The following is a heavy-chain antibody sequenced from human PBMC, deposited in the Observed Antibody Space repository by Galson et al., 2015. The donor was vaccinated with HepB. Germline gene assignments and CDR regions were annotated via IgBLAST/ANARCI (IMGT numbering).Heavy chain of an antibody. D-gene: IGHD3-3*01. V-gene: IGHV4-39*01. CDR2: VYYSGTT. J-gene: IGHJ5*01. CDR1: GGSISSTRYY. CDR3: ARRGVFGVVITDDS. Sequence: ETLSLTCTVSGGSISSTRYYWGWIRQPPGKGLEGIGTVYYSGTTFYNPSLRSRVTISIDTSKNQVSLKLTSVNAADTAVYYRARRGVFGVVITDDSWGQGTLVTVSS.